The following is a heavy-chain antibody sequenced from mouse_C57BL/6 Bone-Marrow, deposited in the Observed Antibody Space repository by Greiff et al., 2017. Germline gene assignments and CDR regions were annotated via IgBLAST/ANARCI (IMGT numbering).Heavy chain of an antibody. D-gene: IGHD1-1*01. J-gene: IGHJ2*01. CDR1: GYTFTSYW. V-gene: IGHV1-69*01. CDR3: ARRGTVAPYYFDY. CDR2: IDPSDSYT. Sequence: QVQLQQPGAELVMPGASVKLSCKASGYTFTSYWMHWVKQRPGQGLEWIGEIDPSDSYTNYNQKFKGKSTLTVDKSSSTAYMQLSRLTSEDSAVYYCARRGTVAPYYFDYWGQGTTLTVSS.